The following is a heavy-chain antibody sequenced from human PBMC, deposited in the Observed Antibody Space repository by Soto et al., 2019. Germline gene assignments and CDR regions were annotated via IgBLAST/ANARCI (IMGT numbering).Heavy chain of an antibody. CDR1: GFSFSTHA. J-gene: IGHJ4*02. CDR2: ISSGGTTT. CDR3: AREGGSIGGWFGRKFDS. V-gene: IGHV3-23*01. D-gene: IGHD6-19*01. Sequence: SLRLSCTASGFSFSTHAMSWVRQAPGKGLEWVSSISSGGTTTFYAASVEGRFTISRDKSKNTLYLQMNSLRADDTAVYYCAREGGSIGGWFGRKFDSWGQGTQVTVYS.